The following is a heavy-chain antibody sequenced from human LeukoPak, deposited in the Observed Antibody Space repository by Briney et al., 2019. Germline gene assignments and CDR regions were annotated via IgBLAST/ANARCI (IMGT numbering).Heavy chain of an antibody. J-gene: IGHJ4*02. D-gene: IGHD1-26*01. CDR1: RFTFSSYW. CDR2: IKQDGTEK. CDR3: AKVWEVGATDY. Sequence: HPGGSLRLSCAASRFTFSSYWMSWVRQAPGKGLEWVANIKQDGTEKYYVDSVKGRFTISRDNAKNSLYLQMNSLRAEDTAVYYCAKVWEVGATDYWGQGTLVTVSS. V-gene: IGHV3-7*01.